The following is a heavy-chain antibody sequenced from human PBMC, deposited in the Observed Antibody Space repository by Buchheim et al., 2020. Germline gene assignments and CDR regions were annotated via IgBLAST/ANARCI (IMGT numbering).Heavy chain of an antibody. V-gene: IGHV3-33*01. CDR1: GFTFWDSA. Sequence: QVQLVESGGGVVQPWTSLRLSCVASGFTFWDSAMHWVRQAPGKGLEWVAMIWYDGNNKYYADSVKGRFTVSRDNSKNMLYLQMNSLRVEVTAVYYCARDPPQSGWSFAAWGQGTL. D-gene: IGHD6-19*01. CDR2: IWYDGNNK. J-gene: IGHJ5*02. CDR3: ARDPPQSGWSFAA.